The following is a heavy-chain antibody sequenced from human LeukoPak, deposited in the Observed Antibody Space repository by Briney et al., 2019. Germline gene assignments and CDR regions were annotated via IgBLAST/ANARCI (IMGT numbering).Heavy chain of an antibody. CDR1: GFTFSDYY. CDR2: INNSGRTK. Sequence: GGSLRLSCAASGFTFSDYYMSWIRQAPGKGLEWISYINNSGRTKYYADSVKGRFTISRDNAKNSLYLQMNSLRAEDTAVYYCARDQQWLPDFWGQGILVTVSS. CDR3: ARDQQWLPDF. D-gene: IGHD6-19*01. J-gene: IGHJ4*02. V-gene: IGHV3-11*04.